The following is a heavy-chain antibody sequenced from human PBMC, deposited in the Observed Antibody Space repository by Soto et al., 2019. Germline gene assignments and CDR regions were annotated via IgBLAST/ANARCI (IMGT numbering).Heavy chain of an antibody. CDR2: IIPVFGTS. D-gene: IGHD6-13*01. V-gene: IGHV1-69*12. J-gene: IGHJ4*02. CDR1: GGTLSSYS. CDR3: AKDVETTSWYHFFDY. Sequence: VQLVQSGAEVEKPGSSVKVSCKVSGGTLSSYSISWVRQAPGQGLEWMGVIIPVFGTSNHAQKFQGRVTFNADESVNTVYMEFGSLRGEDTAVYYCAKDVETTSWYHFFDYWGQGTLVTVSS.